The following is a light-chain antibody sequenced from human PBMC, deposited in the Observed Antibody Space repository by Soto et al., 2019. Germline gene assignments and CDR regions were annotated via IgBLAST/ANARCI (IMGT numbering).Light chain of an antibody. CDR2: SNN. CDR3: AAWDDSLHGVV. V-gene: IGLV1-44*01. CDR1: SSNIGSNT. Sequence: QSVLTQPPSASGTPGQRVTISCSGSSSNIGSNTVNWYQQLQGTAPKLLIYSNNQRHSGVPDRFSGSKSGTSASLAISGLESEDEADYYCAAWDDSLHGVVFGGGTKVTVL. J-gene: IGLJ2*01.